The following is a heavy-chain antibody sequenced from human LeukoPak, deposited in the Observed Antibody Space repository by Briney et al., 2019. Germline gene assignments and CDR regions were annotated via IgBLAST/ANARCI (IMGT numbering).Heavy chain of an antibody. CDR3: ATLSMIKMYPVRPIFDY. J-gene: IGHJ4*02. CDR2: IYYSGST. CDR1: GCSFSSYY. Sequence: TSETLSLTCTASGCSFSSYYMSWVRQPPGKGLEWIGYIYYSGSTNYNPSLKSRVTISVDTSKNQFSLKLSSVTAADGAVYYCATLSMIKMYPVRPIFDYWGQGTLVTVSS. D-gene: IGHD3-16*01. V-gene: IGHV4-59*01.